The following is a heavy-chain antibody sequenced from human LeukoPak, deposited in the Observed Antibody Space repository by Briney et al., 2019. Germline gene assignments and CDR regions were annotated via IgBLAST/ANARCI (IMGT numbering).Heavy chain of an antibody. D-gene: IGHD3-9*01. Sequence: GGSLRLSCAASGFTFSSYGMNWVRQAPGKGLEWVSSITSSSTSIYFADSVKGRFTISRDNAKNSLYLQMNSLRAEDTAVYYCARTYYDILTGYNPYFDYWGQGTLVTVSS. CDR2: ITSSSTSI. J-gene: IGHJ4*02. V-gene: IGHV3-21*01. CDR3: ARTYYDILTGYNPYFDY. CDR1: GFTFSSYG.